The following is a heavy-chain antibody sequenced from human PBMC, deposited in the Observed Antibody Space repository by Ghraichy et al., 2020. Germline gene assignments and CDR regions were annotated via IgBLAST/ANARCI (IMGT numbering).Heavy chain of an antibody. CDR2: INSDGSST. Sequence: LSLTCAASGFTFSSYWMHWVRQAPGKGLVWVSRINSDGSSTSYADSVKGRFTISRDNAKNTLYLQMNSLRAEDTAVYYCARGYYDSSGYYWYQGYYFDYWGQGTLVTVSS. V-gene: IGHV3-74*01. CDR3: ARGYYDSSGYYWYQGYYFDY. D-gene: IGHD3-22*01. J-gene: IGHJ4*02. CDR1: GFTFSSYW.